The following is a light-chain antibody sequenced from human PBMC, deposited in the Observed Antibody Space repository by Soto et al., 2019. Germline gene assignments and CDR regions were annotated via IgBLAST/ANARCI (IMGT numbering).Light chain of an antibody. CDR2: EVS. CDR3: SSYTGNSIRV. CDR1: SSDVGGYKY. V-gene: IGLV2-14*01. Sequence: QSALTQPASVSGPPGQSITISCTGTSSDVGGYKYVSWHQQHPGRVPKLIIYEVSNRPSGVSYRFSGSKSGNTASLTISGLQPEDEADYYCSSYTGNSIRVFGTGTKVTVL. J-gene: IGLJ1*01.